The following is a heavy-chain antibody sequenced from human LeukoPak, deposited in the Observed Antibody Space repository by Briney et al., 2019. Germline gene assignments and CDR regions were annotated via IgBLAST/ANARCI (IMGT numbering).Heavy chain of an antibody. CDR1: GFTFRRYD. D-gene: IGHD2-15*01. V-gene: IGHV3-23*01. CDR3: ALYCSGGSCYSMGGAFDI. CDR2: ISGNGDST. J-gene: IGHJ3*02. Sequence: GGSLRLSCAASGFTFRRYDMSWVRQAPGKGLEWVSAISGNGDSTYYVDSVKGRFTISRDNSKNTLYLQMNSLRAEVTAVYYCALYCSGGSCYSMGGAFDIWGQGTVVTVSS.